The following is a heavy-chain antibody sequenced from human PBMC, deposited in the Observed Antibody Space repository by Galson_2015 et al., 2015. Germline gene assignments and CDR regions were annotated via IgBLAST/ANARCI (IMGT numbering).Heavy chain of an antibody. CDR3: ARRLTDYYDSSGYHDY. CDR2: ISAYNGNT. CDR1: GYTFTSYG. D-gene: IGHD3-22*01. J-gene: IGHJ4*02. Sequence: CKASGYTFTSYGISWVRQAPGQGLEWMGWISAYNGNTNYAQKLQGRVTMTTDTSTSTAYMELRSLRSDDTAVYYCARRLTDYYDSSGYHDYWGQGTLVTVSS. V-gene: IGHV1-18*01.